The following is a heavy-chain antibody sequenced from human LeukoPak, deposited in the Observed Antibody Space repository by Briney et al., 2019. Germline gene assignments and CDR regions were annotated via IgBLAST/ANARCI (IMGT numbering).Heavy chain of an antibody. J-gene: IGHJ4*02. Sequence: SETLSLTCTVSGGSISSGGYYWSWIRQHPGKGLEWIGYIYYSGSTYYNPSLKSRVTISVDTSKNQFSLKLSSVTAADTAVYYCARSGPTYDYVWRSYRPVDYWGQGTLVTVSS. D-gene: IGHD3-16*02. V-gene: IGHV4-31*03. CDR2: IYYSGST. CDR1: GGSISSGGYY. CDR3: ARSGPTYDYVWRSYRPVDY.